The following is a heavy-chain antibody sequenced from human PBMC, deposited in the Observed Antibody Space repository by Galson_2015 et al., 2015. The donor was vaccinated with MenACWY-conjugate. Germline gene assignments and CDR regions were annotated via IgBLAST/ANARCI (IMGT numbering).Heavy chain of an antibody. Sequence: SVKFSCKVSGNSFNAYYMHWVRQAPGQGLEWMGRINPNSGGGNFAQKFQGRVTMNRDTSLTTVYMEVTSLRSDDTAVYFCARGPLRAAGDSFDSWGQGTLVIVSS. D-gene: IGHD6-13*01. V-gene: IGHV1-2*06. CDR3: ARGPLRAAGDSFDS. J-gene: IGHJ4*02. CDR2: INPNSGGG. CDR1: GNSFNAYY.